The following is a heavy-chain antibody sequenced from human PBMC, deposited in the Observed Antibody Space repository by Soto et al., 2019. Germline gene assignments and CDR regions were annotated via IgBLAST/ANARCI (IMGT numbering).Heavy chain of an antibody. CDR3: ARAPSVGATTVWFDP. J-gene: IGHJ5*02. V-gene: IGHV3-11*01. D-gene: IGHD1-26*01. CDR2: ISSSGSTI. CDR1: GFTFSDYY. Sequence: GGSLRLSCAASGFTFSDYYMSWIRQAPGKGLEWVSYISSSGSTIYYADSVKGRFTISRDNSKNSLYLQMNSLRAEDTALYYCARAPSVGATTVWFDPWGQGTLVTVSS.